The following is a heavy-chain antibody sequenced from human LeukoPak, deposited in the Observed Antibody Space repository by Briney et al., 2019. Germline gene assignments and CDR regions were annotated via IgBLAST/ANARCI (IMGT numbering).Heavy chain of an antibody. CDR2: ISAYSGNT. CDR1: GYTFTSYG. CDR3: ARDKVPLLWFGELLYPAFDY. J-gene: IGHJ4*02. D-gene: IGHD3-10*01. V-gene: IGHV1-18*01. Sequence: ASVKVSCKASGYTFTSYGISWVRQAPGQGLEWMGWISAYSGNTNYAQKLQGRVTMTTDTSTSTAYMELRSLRSDDTAVYYCARDKVPLLWFGELLYPAFDYWGQGTLVTVSS.